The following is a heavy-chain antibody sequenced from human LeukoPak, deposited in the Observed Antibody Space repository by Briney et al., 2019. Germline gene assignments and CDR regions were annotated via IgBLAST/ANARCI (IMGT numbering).Heavy chain of an antibody. CDR2: ISSSSRYI. Sequence: GGSLRLSCAASRFTFTGYSMNWLRQAPGKGLECVSSISSSSRYIYYADSVKGRFTISRDNAKNSLYLQMNSLTAEYTAVYYCARDPSTVTSLFDYWGQATLVTVSS. V-gene: IGHV3-21*01. CDR1: RFTFTGYS. D-gene: IGHD4-11*01. CDR3: ARDPSTVTSLFDY. J-gene: IGHJ4*02.